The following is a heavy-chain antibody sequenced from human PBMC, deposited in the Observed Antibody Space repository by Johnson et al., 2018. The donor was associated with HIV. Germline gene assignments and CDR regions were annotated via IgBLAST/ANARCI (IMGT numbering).Heavy chain of an antibody. CDR3: ASWHGDYGNAFDI. CDR1: GFTFSSYG. CDR2: IWYDGSNK. Sequence: QVQLVESGGGVVHPGRSLRLSCAASGFTFSSYGMHWVRQAPGKGLEWVAVIWYDGSNKYYADSVKGLFTISRDNSKNTLYLQMNSLRAEDTAVYYCASWHGDYGNAFDIWGQGTMVTVSS. D-gene: IGHD4-17*01. V-gene: IGHV3-33*01. J-gene: IGHJ3*02.